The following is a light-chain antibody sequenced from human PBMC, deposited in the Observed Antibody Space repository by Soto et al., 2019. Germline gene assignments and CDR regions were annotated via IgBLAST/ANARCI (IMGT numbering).Light chain of an antibody. J-gene: IGKJ5*01. V-gene: IGKV3-15*01. CDR2: AAS. CDR3: QQYNNWIT. Sequence: EIVLTQSPATLSLSPGERATLSCRASQTVSSSLAWYQQKPGQAPRLLIYAASTRATGIPARFSASGSETEFTFTISSLQSEDFAVYYCQQYNNWITFGQGTRLEI. CDR1: QTVSSS.